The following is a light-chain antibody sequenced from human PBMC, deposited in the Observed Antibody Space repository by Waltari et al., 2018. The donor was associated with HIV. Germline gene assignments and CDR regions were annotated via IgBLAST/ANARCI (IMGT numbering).Light chain of an antibody. V-gene: IGKV2-28*01. Sequence: DIVMTQSPLSLPVTPGEPASISCRSSQSLLHRSGYYYLDWYLQKPGQSPQLLIYLGSNRASGVPGRISGSGSGTDFTLKISRVEAEDVGVYYCTQGLQTPTFGQGTRLEIK. CDR2: LGS. CDR3: TQGLQTPT. CDR1: QSLLHRSGYYY. J-gene: IGKJ5*01.